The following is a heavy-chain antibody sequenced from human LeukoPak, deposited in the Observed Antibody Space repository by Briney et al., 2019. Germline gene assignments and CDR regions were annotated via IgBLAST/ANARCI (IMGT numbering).Heavy chain of an antibody. CDR1: GYSISSGFY. V-gene: IGHV4-38-2*02. CDR3: ARASYSYDINGWVPFDY. D-gene: IGHD3-22*01. Sequence: PSETLSLTCTVSGYSISSGFYWGWIRQSPEKGLEWIGSIYRSGSTYYSPSLKSRVAISVDTSKNQFSLRLSSVTAADTAVYYCARASYSYDINGWVPFDYWGQGTLVTVSS. CDR2: IYRSGST. J-gene: IGHJ4*02.